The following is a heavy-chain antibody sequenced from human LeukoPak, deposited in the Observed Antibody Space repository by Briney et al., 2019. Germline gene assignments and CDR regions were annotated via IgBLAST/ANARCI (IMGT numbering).Heavy chain of an antibody. CDR3: ATGLIAMVRGVIIEPPTFDY. CDR2: FDPEDGET. J-gene: IGHJ4*02. Sequence: ASVKVSCKVSGYTLTELSMHWVRQAPGKGLEWMGGFDPEDGETIYAQKFQGRVTMTEDTSTDTAYMELSSLRSEDTAVYYCATGLIAMVRGVIIEPPTFDYWGQGTLVTVSS. D-gene: IGHD3-10*01. CDR1: GYTLTELS. V-gene: IGHV1-24*01.